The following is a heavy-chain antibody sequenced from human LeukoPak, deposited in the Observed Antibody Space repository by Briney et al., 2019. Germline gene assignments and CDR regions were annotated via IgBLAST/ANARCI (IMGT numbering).Heavy chain of an antibody. CDR1: GGSFSGYY. CDR3: ATTVVTKSSGVSYFDY. J-gene: IGHJ4*02. D-gene: IGHD4-23*01. Sequence: SETLSLTCAVYGGSFSGYYWSWIRQPPGKGLEWIGENNHSGSTNYNPSLKSRVTISVDTSKNQFSLKLSSVTAADTAVYYCATTVVTKSSGVSYFDYWGQGTLVTVSS. V-gene: IGHV4-34*01. CDR2: NNHSGST.